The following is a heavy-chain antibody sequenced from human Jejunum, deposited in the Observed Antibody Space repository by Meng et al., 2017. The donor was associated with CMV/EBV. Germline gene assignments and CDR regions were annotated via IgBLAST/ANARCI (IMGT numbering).Heavy chain of an antibody. CDR2: IDTNTGNP. D-gene: IGHD2-15*01. CDR3: ARLYCSGGSCYTIDY. Sequence: VQLVQSGAELKKPGASVEVSCKASGYTFTSYAMNWVRQAPGQVLEWMGWIDTNTGNPTYAQGFTGRFVFSLDTSVSTAYLQISSLKAADTAVYYCARLYCSGGSCYTIDYWGQGTLVTVSS. CDR1: GYTFTSYA. V-gene: IGHV7-4-1*02. J-gene: IGHJ4*02.